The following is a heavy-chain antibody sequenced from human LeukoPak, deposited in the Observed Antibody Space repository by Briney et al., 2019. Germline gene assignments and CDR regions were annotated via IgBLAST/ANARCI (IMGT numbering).Heavy chain of an antibody. CDR1: GFTFSSSG. V-gene: IGHV3-30*02. D-gene: IGHD6-19*01. CDR2: IRYDGRNE. CDR3: ASDVVYSSGWYMFSP. Sequence: GGSLRLSCAASGFTFSSSGMHWVRQAPGKGLEWVAFIRYDGRNEYYAVSVKGRFTIYRDNSKSTLYLQMSTLRVEDTAVYYCASDVVYSSGWYMFSPGGQGTLVTVSS. J-gene: IGHJ5*02.